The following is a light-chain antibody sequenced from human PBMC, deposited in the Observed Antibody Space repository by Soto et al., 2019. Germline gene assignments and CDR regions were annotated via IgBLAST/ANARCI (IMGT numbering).Light chain of an antibody. CDR3: QQYATYYT. Sequence: DIQMTQSPSILSASVADRVTITCRASQSITTWLAWYQQKPGKAPNLLIYKASNLETGVPSRFSGSGSGTEFTLTISGLQRDDFATYYCQQYATYYTFGQGTTLEIK. CDR1: QSITTW. CDR2: KAS. J-gene: IGKJ2*01. V-gene: IGKV1-5*03.